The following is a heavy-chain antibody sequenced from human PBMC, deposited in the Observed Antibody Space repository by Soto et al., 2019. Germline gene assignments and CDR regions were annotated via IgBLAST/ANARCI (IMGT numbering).Heavy chain of an antibody. D-gene: IGHD3-22*01. CDR1: GGPITSGGYY. V-gene: IGHV4-31*03. CDR2: IYYSGNT. Sequence: QVQLQESGPGLVKPTQTLSLTCTVSGGPITSGGYYWSWIRQYPGKGLEWIGYIYYSGNTYYNPSLKSRATISIDTSENQFSLNLTSVTAADTAVYYCARVGRYYYESSAQIMGFGAFEIWGQGTKVTASS. CDR3: ARVGRYYYESSAQIMGFGAFEI. J-gene: IGHJ3*02.